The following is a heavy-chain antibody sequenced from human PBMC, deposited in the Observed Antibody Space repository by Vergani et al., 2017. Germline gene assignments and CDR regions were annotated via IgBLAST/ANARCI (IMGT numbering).Heavy chain of an antibody. CDR3: ARGGDPLKLYYYYYMGV. CDR2: IYYSGST. J-gene: IGHJ6*03. D-gene: IGHD3-10*01. V-gene: IGHV4-31*03. CDR1: GGSISSGGYY. Sequence: QVQLQESGPGLVKPSQTLSLTCTVSGGSISSGGYYWSWIRQHPGKGLEWIGYIYYSGSTYYNPSLKSRVTISVDTSKNQFSLKLSSVTAADTAVYYCARGGDPLKLYYYYYMGVWGKGTTVTVSS.